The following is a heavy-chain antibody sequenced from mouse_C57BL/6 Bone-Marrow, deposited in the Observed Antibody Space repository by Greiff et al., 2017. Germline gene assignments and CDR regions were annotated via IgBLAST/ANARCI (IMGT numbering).Heavy chain of an antibody. J-gene: IGHJ2*01. CDR3: ARNVLLFDY. D-gene: IGHD1-1*01. Sequence: VQLQQSGAELVKPGASVKLSCTASGFNITDYYMHWVKQRTEQGLEWIGRIDPEDGETKYAPKFQGKATITADTSSNTAYLQLSSLTSEDTAVYYCARNVLLFDYGGQGTTLTVSA. CDR2: IDPEDGET. V-gene: IGHV14-2*01. CDR1: GFNITDYY.